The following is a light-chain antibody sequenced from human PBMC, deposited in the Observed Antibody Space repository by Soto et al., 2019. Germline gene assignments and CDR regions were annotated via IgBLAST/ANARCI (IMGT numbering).Light chain of an antibody. V-gene: IGLV1-40*01. J-gene: IGLJ3*02. CDR2: GNS. CDR3: CSYAGSQTWV. Sequence: QPVLTQPPSVSGAPGQRVTISCTGSSSNIGAGYDVHWYQQLPGTAPKLLIYGNSNRPSGVPDRFSGSKSGTSASLAITGLQAEDEADYYCCSYAGSQTWVFGGGTKLTVL. CDR1: SSNIGAGYD.